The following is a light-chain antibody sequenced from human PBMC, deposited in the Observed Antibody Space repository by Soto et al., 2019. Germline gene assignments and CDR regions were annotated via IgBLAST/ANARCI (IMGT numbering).Light chain of an antibody. CDR3: QQLNSYPPT. J-gene: IGKJ5*01. Sequence: DIQLTQSPSFLSASVGDRVTITCRASQGISSYLAWYPQKPGKAPKLLIYAASTLQSGVPSRFSGSGSGTEFTLTIRSLQPEDFATYYCQQLNSYPPTFGQGTRLEIK. CDR2: AAS. V-gene: IGKV1-9*01. CDR1: QGISSY.